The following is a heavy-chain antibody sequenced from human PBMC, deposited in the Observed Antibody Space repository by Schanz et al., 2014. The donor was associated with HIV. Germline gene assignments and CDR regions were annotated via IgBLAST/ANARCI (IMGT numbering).Heavy chain of an antibody. CDR3: ARERVETVVSYYYYYGMDV. J-gene: IGHJ6*02. CDR2: IWYDGSIE. D-gene: IGHD2-15*01. CDR1: GFTFSSFG. V-gene: IGHV3-33*01. Sequence: QAQLVQSGGGVARPGRSLRLSCAASGFTFSSFGMHWVRQTPGKGLEWVAAIWYDGSIEYYTDSVKGRFTLSRDNSKKTVYFQMNSLRGEDSGVYYCARERVETVVSYYYYYGMDVWGQGTTVIVSS.